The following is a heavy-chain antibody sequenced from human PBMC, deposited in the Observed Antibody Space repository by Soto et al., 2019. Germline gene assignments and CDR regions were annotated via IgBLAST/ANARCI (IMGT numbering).Heavy chain of an antibody. J-gene: IGHJ4*02. CDR3: ARGTKRITIFGVVIEGLDY. V-gene: IGHV1-69*13. Sequence: GASVKVSCKASGGTFSSYAISWVRQAPGQGLEWMGGIIPIFGTANYAQKFQGRVTITADESTSTAYMELSSLRSEDTAVYYCARGTKRITIFGVVIEGLDYWGQGTLVTVSS. D-gene: IGHD3-3*01. CDR1: GGTFSSYA. CDR2: IIPIFGTA.